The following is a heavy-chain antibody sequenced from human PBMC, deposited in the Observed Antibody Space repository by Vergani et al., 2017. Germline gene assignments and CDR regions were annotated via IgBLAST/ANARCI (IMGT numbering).Heavy chain of an antibody. CDR3: TTVSRYWGDGSCYWLRDHHYYGMDV. Sequence: ELQLVESGGGIVKPRGSLLLSCVASGFSFMNTWMNWVRRTPGKGREWVGRIKITFDRGTTDYAAAVKGRFTISRDDSKNTLFLKMNGLNTEDIGVYYGTTVSRYWGDGSCYWLRDHHYYGMDVWGQGTTVTVSS. D-gene: IGHD3-10*01. CDR2: IKITFDRGTT. V-gene: IGHV3-15*01. J-gene: IGHJ6*02. CDR1: GFSFMNTW.